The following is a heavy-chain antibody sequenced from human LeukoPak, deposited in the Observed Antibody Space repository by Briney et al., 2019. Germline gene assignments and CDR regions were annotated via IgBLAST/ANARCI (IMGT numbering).Heavy chain of an antibody. V-gene: IGHV4-59*01. CDR3: ARGVIVATI. CDR1: ADSISSYY. Sequence: SETLSLTCTFSADSISSYYWSWIRQPPGKGLEWIGYIYNSGDTNYNPSLKSRVTILIDTSKNQFSLILSSVTAGDTAVYYCARGVIVATIWGQGTLVTVSS. CDR2: IYNSGDT. J-gene: IGHJ4*02. D-gene: IGHD5-12*01.